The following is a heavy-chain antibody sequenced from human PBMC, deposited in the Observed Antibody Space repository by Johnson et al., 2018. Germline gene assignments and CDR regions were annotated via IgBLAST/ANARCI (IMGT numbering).Heavy chain of an antibody. CDR3: ARDPYCRGGSCYSGYYYMDV. D-gene: IGHD2-15*01. J-gene: IGHJ6*03. CDR1: TFTFFTYA. CDR2: IRSKANSYAT. V-gene: IGHV3-73*01. Sequence: VQLVESGGGVVHPGRSLRLSCAASTFTFFTYAFHWVRQASGKGLEWVGRIRSKANSYATAYAASVKGRFTISRDDSKNTAYLQMNSLKTEDTAVYYCARDPYCRGGSCYSGYYYMDVWGKGTTVTVSS.